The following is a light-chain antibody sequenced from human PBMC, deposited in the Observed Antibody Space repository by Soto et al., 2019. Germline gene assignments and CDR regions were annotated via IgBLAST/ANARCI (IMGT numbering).Light chain of an antibody. J-gene: IGKJ1*01. CDR3: QHYNEWPPWT. Sequence: EIVFTQSPGTPALSPGERATLSCRASQSVSSSYLAWYQQKPGQAPRLLIYGASSRATGIPVRFSGSGSGTEFTLTISSLQSEDFAVYYCQHYNEWPPWTFGQGTKVDTK. CDR1: QSVSSSY. V-gene: IGKV3D-15*01. CDR2: GAS.